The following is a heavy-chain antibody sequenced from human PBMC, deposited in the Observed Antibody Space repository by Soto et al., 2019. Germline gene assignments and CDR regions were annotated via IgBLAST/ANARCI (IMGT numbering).Heavy chain of an antibody. Sequence: GSLRLSCAASGFTFDDYAMHWVRQAPGKGLEWVAVIWSDGSNKYYADSVKGRFTISRDNSKNTLYLQMNSLRAEDTAVYYCAREFWSGPFDYWGQGTLVTVSS. D-gene: IGHD3-3*01. CDR1: GFTFDDYA. J-gene: IGHJ4*02. V-gene: IGHV3-33*08. CDR2: IWSDGSNK. CDR3: AREFWSGPFDY.